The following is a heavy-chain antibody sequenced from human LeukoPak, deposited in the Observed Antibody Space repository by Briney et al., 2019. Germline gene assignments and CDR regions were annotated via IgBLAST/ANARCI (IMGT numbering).Heavy chain of an antibody. Sequence: PSETLSLTCTVSGGSISSSSYYWGWIRQPPGKGLEWIGNIYYNGSTYYNPSLKSRVTISVDTPKNQFSLKLSSVTAADTAVYYCARHSIAARGYYCYMDVWGKGTTVTVSS. J-gene: IGHJ6*03. CDR1: GGSISSSSYY. D-gene: IGHD6-6*01. V-gene: IGHV4-39*01. CDR2: IYYNGST. CDR3: ARHSIAARGYYCYMDV.